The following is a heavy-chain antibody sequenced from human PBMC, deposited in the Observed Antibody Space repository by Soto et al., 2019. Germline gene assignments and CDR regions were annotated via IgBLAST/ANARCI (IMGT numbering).Heavy chain of an antibody. CDR1: GYTFTSYD. D-gene: IGHD3-22*01. CDR3: ARGRRHVKTNYYDSYYFDY. Sequence: QVQLVQSGAEVKKPGASVKVSCKASGYTFTSYDINWVRQATGQGLEWMGWMNPNSGNTGYAQKFQGRVTMTRNTSISTAYMELSSVRSEDTAVYYCARGRRHVKTNYYDSYYFDYWGQGTLVTVSS. J-gene: IGHJ4*02. CDR2: MNPNSGNT. V-gene: IGHV1-8*01.